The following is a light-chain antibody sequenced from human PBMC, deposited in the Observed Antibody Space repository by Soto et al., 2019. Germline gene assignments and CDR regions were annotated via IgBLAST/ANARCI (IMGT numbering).Light chain of an antibody. J-gene: IGKJ1*01. V-gene: IGKV1-5*01. CDR3: QQYYSYWT. Sequence: DIQMTQSPFTLSASVGDRVTITCRASQSINNRLAWHQQKPGKAPKVLICDASSLKSGVPSRFSGSGSGTEFTLTISSLQPDDFATYYCQQYYSYWTFGQGTKVDIK. CDR1: QSINNR. CDR2: DAS.